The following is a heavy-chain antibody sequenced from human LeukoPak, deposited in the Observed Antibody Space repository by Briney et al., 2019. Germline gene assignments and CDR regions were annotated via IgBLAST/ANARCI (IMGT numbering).Heavy chain of an antibody. CDR1: GFTVSSNY. J-gene: IGHJ4*02. D-gene: IGHD3-10*01. CDR3: ARDRGLYGSGSYDSPFYFDY. CDR2: IYSGGST. Sequence: GGSLRLSCAASGFTVSSNYMSWVRQAPGKGLEWGSVIYSGGSTYYADSVMGRFTISRDNSKNTLYLQMNSLRAEDTAVYYCARDRGLYGSGSYDSPFYFDYWGQGTLVTVSS. V-gene: IGHV3-53*01.